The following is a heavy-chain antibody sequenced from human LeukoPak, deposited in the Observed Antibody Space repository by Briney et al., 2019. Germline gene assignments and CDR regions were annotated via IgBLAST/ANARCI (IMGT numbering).Heavy chain of an antibody. J-gene: IGHJ5*02. CDR3: ARDNVPATTNWFDP. CDR1: GGTFSSYA. D-gene: IGHD2-2*01. V-gene: IGHV1-69*05. CDR2: IIPIFGTA. Sequence: SVKVSCKASGGTFSSYAISWVRQAPGQGLEWMGGIIPIFGTANYAQKFQGSVTITTDESTSTAYMELSSLRSEDTAVYYCARDNVPATTNWFDPWGQGTLVTVSS.